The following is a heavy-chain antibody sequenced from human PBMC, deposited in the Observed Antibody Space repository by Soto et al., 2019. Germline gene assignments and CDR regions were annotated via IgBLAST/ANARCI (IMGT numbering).Heavy chain of an antibody. J-gene: IGHJ4*02. CDR2: IYYSGST. CDR1: GGSISSSIYD. CDR3: ARGLLYYYDSSGYYPFDY. Sequence: PSETLSLTCTVSGGSISSSIYDWGWIRQPPGKGLEWIGSIYYSGSTYYNPSLKSRVTISVDTSKNQFSLKLSSVTAADTAVYYCARGLLYYYDSSGYYPFDYWGQGTLVTVSS. V-gene: IGHV4-39*01. D-gene: IGHD3-22*01.